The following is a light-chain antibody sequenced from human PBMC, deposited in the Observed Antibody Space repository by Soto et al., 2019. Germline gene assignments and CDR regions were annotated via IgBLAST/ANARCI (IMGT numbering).Light chain of an antibody. CDR1: SSDVGGYNY. J-gene: IGLJ1*01. V-gene: IGLV2-14*03. Sequence: QPVLTQPASVSGSPGQSITISCTGTSSDVGGYNYVSWYQQHPGKAPKLMIYDVSNRPSGVSNRFSGSKSGNTASLTISGLQTEDESDYYCSSYTGSSTYVFGTGTQLTVL. CDR2: DVS. CDR3: SSYTGSSTYV.